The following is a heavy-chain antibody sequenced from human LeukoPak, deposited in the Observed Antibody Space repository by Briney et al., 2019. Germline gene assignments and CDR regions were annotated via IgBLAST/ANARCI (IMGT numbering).Heavy chain of an antibody. J-gene: IGHJ4*02. D-gene: IGHD2-2*01. CDR3: AKDVVVVPAAYFDY. CDR2: ISGSGGST. Sequence: GGSLRLSCAASGFTFSSYAMSWVRQAPGRGLEWVSAISGSGGSTYYADSVKGRFTISRDNSKNTLYLQMNSLRAEDTAVYYCAKDVVVVPAAYFDYWGQGTLVTVSS. V-gene: IGHV3-23*01. CDR1: GFTFSSYA.